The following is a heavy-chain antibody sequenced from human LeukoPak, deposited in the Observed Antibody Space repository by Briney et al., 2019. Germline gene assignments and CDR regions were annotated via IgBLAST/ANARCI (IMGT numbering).Heavy chain of an antibody. D-gene: IGHD6-13*01. J-gene: IGHJ4*02. V-gene: IGHV3-30-3*01. CDR1: GFTFSSYA. CDR3: ARAYSSSWYGLGYYFDY. CDR2: ISYDGSNK. Sequence: TGGSLRLSCTASGFTFSSYAMHWVRQAPGKGLEWVAVISYDGSNKYYADSVKGRFTISRDNSKNTLYLQMNSLRAEDTAVYYCARAYSSSWYGLGYYFDYWGQGTLVTVSS.